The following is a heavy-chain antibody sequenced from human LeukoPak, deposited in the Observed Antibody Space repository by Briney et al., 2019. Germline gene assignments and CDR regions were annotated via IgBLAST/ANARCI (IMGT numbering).Heavy chain of an antibody. Sequence: SETLSLTCAVSGGSISSYYWSWIRQPPGKGLEWIGYIYYSGSTNYNPSLKSRVTISVDTSKNQFSLKLSSVTAADTAVYYCARHSITPGTEYAFDIWGQGTMVTVSS. V-gene: IGHV4-59*01. CDR2: IYYSGST. J-gene: IGHJ3*02. CDR1: GGSISSYY. D-gene: IGHD1-14*01. CDR3: ARHSITPGTEYAFDI.